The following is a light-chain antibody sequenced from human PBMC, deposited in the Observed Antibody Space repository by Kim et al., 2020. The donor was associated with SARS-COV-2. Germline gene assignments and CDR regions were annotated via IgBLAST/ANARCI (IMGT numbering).Light chain of an antibody. CDR2: GAS. CDR3: QQYGSSPYT. V-gene: IGKV3-20*01. CDR1: QSVSSTY. Sequence: EIVFTQSPGTLSLSPGERATLSCRASQSVSSTYLAWYQQKPGQAPRLLIYGASSRATGIPDRFSGSGSGTDFTLTISRLEPEDFAAYYCQQYGSSPYTFGQGTKLEI. J-gene: IGKJ2*01.